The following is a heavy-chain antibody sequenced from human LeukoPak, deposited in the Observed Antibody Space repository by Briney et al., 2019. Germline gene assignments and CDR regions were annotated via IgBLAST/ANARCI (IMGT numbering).Heavy chain of an antibody. Sequence: QPGTSLRLSCAVSGFTMKNFGMHWVRQAPGKGLEWVAVIWYDGSQRHYIDSVKGRFAISRENSMNTLSLEMNGLRVEDTAVYYCARGADMNYNFENSFYFDSWGQGALVIVSS. CDR3: ARGADMNYNFENSFYFDS. V-gene: IGHV3-33*01. J-gene: IGHJ4*02. CDR2: IWYDGSQR. CDR1: GFTMKNFG. D-gene: IGHD3-3*01.